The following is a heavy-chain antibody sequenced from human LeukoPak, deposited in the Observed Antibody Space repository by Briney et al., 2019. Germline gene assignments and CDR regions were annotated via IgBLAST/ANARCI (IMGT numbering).Heavy chain of an antibody. D-gene: IGHD2-15*01. J-gene: IGHJ3*02. CDR3: ARQLVGDAFDI. Sequence: SETLSLTCAVSDYSISSGYYWGWIRQPPGKGLEWIGSIYHSGSTYYNPSLKSRVTISVDTSKNQFSLKLSSVTAADTAVYYCARQLVGDAFDIWGQGTMVTVSS. CDR2: IYHSGST. CDR1: DYSISSGYY. V-gene: IGHV4-38-2*01.